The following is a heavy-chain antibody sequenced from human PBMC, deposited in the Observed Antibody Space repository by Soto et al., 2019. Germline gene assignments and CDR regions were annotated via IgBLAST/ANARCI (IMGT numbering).Heavy chain of an antibody. V-gene: IGHV1-69*13. Sequence: EASVKVSCKASGGTFSSYAISWVRQAPGQGLEWMGGIIPIFGTANYAQKFQGRVTITADESTSTAYMELSSLRSEDTAVYYCARGPRGIAVAVDGYYYYGMDVWGQGTTVTVSS. CDR3: ARGPRGIAVAVDGYYYYGMDV. CDR1: GGTFSSYA. CDR2: IIPIFGTA. D-gene: IGHD6-19*01. J-gene: IGHJ6*02.